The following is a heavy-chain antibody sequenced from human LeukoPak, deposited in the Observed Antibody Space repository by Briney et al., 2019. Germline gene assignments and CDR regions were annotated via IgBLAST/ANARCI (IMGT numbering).Heavy chain of an antibody. CDR2: IKSKTDGGTT. D-gene: IGHD4-17*01. J-gene: IGHJ4*02. CDR3: TAPQAVTPFDY. Sequence: GGSLRLSCAASGFTFSNAWMSWVRQAPGKGLEWVGRIKSKTDGGTTDCAAPVKGRFTISRDDPKNTLYLQMNSLRTEDTAVYYCTAPQAVTPFDYWGQGTLVTVSS. V-gene: IGHV3-15*01. CDR1: GFTFSNAW.